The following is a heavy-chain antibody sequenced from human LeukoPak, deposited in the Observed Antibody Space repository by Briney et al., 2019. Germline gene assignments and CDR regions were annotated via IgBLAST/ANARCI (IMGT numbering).Heavy chain of an antibody. D-gene: IGHD3-22*01. Sequence: SETLSLTCTVSGYSISSGYYWSWIRQPAGKGLEWIGRIYTSGSTNYNPSLKSRVTMSVDTSKNQFSLKLSSVTAADTAVYYCARGHYDSSGYSPGYYFDYWGQGTLVTVSS. CDR2: IYTSGST. J-gene: IGHJ4*02. CDR3: ARGHYDSSGYSPGYYFDY. V-gene: IGHV4-4*07. CDR1: GYSISSGYY.